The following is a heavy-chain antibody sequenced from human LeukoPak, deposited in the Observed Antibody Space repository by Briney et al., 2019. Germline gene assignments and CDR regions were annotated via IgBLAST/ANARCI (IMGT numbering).Heavy chain of an antibody. CDR3: AKDDYELDAFDI. Sequence: GGSLRLSCAASGFTFSSYGMHWVRQAPGKGLEWVAFIRYDGSNKYYADSVKGRFTISRDNSKNTLYLQMNSLRAEDTAVYYCAKDDYELDAFDIWGQGTMVTVSS. V-gene: IGHV3-30*02. J-gene: IGHJ3*02. CDR2: IRYDGSNK. CDR1: GFTFSSYG. D-gene: IGHD3-16*01.